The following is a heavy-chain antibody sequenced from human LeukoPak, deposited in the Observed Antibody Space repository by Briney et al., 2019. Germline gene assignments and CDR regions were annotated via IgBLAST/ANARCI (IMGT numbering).Heavy chain of an antibody. CDR2: TYYKSKWYN. CDR1: GDIVSSNSAA. Sequence: SQTLSLTCALSGDIVSSNSAAWNWIRQSPSRGLEWLERTYYKSKWYNDYAVSVKSRITINPDTSENQFSLQLNSVTPEDTAVYYCTRDSGSYSSSYRFDSWGQGTLVTVSS. J-gene: IGHJ4*02. CDR3: TRDSGSYSSSYRFDS. V-gene: IGHV6-1*01. D-gene: IGHD6-6*01.